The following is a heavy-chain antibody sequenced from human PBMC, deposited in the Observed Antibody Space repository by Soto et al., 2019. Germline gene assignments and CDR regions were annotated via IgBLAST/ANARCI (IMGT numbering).Heavy chain of an antibody. D-gene: IGHD2-21*02. Sequence: GGSLRLSCEASGFIFSTYSIHWVRQSPGKGLEWVSSIGRRSDIYYADSVKGRFTISRDNAKNSVSLQMSSLRDEDTAVYYCAREETAWPLAYGLDVWGQGTTVTVSS. CDR1: GFIFSTYS. CDR2: IGRRSDI. J-gene: IGHJ6*02. V-gene: IGHV3-21*01. CDR3: AREETAWPLAYGLDV.